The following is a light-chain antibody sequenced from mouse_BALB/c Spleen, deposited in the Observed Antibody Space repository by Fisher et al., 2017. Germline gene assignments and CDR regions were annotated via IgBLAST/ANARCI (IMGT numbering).Light chain of an antibody. CDR2: DTS. J-gene: IGKJ5*01. V-gene: IGKV4-70*01. Sequence: IVLTQSPAIMSASPGEKVTITCSASSSVSSSYLHWYQQKPGTSPKRWIYDTSKLASGVPARFSGSGSGTSYSLTISSMEAEDAATYYCHQRSSYLTFGAGTKLELK. CDR1: SSVSS. CDR3: HQRSSYLT.